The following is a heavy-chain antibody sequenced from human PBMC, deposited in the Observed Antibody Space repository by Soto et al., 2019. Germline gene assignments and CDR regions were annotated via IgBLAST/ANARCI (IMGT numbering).Heavy chain of an antibody. CDR1: GGSISSGGYS. Sequence: QLQLQESGSGLVKPSQTLSLTCAVSGGSISSGGYSWSWIRQPPGKGLEWIGYIYHSGSTYYNPSLNSRVTLSVDRSKNQFSLKLSSVTAADTAVYYCAGGRGSGSPDHWFDPWGQGTLVTVSS. D-gene: IGHD3-10*01. V-gene: IGHV4-30-2*01. CDR2: IYHSGST. CDR3: AGGRGSGSPDHWFDP. J-gene: IGHJ5*02.